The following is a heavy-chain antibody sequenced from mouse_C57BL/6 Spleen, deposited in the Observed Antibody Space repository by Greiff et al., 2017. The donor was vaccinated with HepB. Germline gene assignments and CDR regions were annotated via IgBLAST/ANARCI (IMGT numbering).Heavy chain of an antibody. Sequence: EVMLVESGPELVKPGASVKISCKASGYSFTGYYINWVKQSPEKSLEWIGEINPSTGGTTYNQKFKAKATLTVDKSSSTAYMQLKSLTSEDSAVYYCASPGPYLAWFAYWGQGTLVTVSA. J-gene: IGHJ3*01. V-gene: IGHV1-42*01. CDR2: INPSTGGT. CDR3: ASPGPYLAWFAY. CDR1: GYSFTGYY. D-gene: IGHD5-5*01.